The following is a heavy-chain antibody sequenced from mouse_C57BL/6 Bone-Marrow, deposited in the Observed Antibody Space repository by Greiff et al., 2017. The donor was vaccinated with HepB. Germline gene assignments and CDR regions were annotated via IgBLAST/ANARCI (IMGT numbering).Heavy chain of an antibody. CDR1: GYTFTSYW. CDR3: ARSRNWDVGAMDY. J-gene: IGHJ4*01. V-gene: IGHV1-52*01. D-gene: IGHD4-1*01. Sequence: VQLQQPGAELVRPGSSVKLSCKASGYTFTSYWMHWVKQRPIQGLEWIGNIDPSDSETHYNQKFKDKATLTVDKSSSTAYMQLSSLTSEDSAVYYGARSRNWDVGAMDYWGQGTSVTVSS. CDR2: IDPSDSET.